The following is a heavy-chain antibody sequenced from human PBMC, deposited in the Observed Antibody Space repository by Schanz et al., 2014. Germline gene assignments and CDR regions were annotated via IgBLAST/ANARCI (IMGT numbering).Heavy chain of an antibody. J-gene: IGHJ5*02. CDR1: GYTFTSYD. D-gene: IGHD3-10*01. Sequence: QAQLVQSGAEVKRPGASVKVSCRASGYTFTSYDIGWVRQATGQGLEWMGWMNPNSDKTGFPQKFQGRVTMPRTISESTAYMELSSLRSEDTAVYYCARERGVRGGGVWKVNWFDPWGQGTLVTVSS. CDR3: ARERGVRGGGVWKVNWFDP. CDR2: MNPNSDKT. V-gene: IGHV1-8*01.